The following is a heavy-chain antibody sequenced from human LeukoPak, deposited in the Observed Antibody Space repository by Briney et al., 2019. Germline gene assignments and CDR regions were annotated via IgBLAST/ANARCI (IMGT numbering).Heavy chain of an antibody. CDR3: ARDPDYDFWSGYGYYYYYMDV. J-gene: IGHJ6*03. D-gene: IGHD3-3*01. Sequence: GGSLRLSRAASGFTFSSYAMHWVRQAPGKGLEWVAVISYDGSNKYYADSVKGRFTISRDNSKNTLYLQMNSLRAEDTAVYYCARDPDYDFWSGYGYYYYYMDVWGKGTTVTVSS. CDR1: GFTFSSYA. V-gene: IGHV3-30*01. CDR2: ISYDGSNK.